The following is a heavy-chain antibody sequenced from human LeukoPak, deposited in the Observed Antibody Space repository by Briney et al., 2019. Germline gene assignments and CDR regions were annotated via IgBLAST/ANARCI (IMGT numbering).Heavy chain of an antibody. V-gene: IGHV4-59*01. J-gene: IGHJ4*02. CDR1: GGSISSYS. D-gene: IGHD2-2*01. Sequence: SSETLSLTCTVSGGSISSYSWNWIRQPPGKGLEWIGYIYYSGRTNYIPSLKSRVTISVDTSKNQFSLNLSSVTDADTAVYYCARSSMSSDQRYAIDYWGQGTLVTVSS. CDR2: IYYSGRT. CDR3: ARSSMSSDQRYAIDY.